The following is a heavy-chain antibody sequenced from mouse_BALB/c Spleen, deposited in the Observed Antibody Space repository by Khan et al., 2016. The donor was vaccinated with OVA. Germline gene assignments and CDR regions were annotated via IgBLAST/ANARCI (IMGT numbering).Heavy chain of an antibody. V-gene: IGHV1-53*01. D-gene: IGHD2-10*02. J-gene: IGHJ3*01. CDR2: INPNNGDS. CDR1: GYTFTNYY. Sequence: QGQLQQSGAELVKPGASVKLSCKASGYTFTNYYMYWVKKRPGQGLEWIGEINPNNGDSNFNEKFKSKATLTVDKSSSTASMQLSSLTSEDSAVYYCTRSGYGSFAYWGQGTLVTVSA. CDR3: TRSGYGSFAY.